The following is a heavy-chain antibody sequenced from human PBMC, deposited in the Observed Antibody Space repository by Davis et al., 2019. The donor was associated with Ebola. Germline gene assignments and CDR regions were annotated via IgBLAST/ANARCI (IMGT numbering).Heavy chain of an antibody. V-gene: IGHV3-23*01. CDR1: GFTFSTHA. J-gene: IGHJ4*02. CDR3: AKETTVTTDLDY. D-gene: IGHD4-17*01. Sequence: GGSLRLSCAASGFTFSTHAMTWVRQAPGKGLEWVSTISASGGYTYYADSVKGRFTISRDNSKNTLYLQMNSLRVEDTAVYYCAKETTVTTDLDYWGQGTLVTVSS. CDR2: ISASGGYT.